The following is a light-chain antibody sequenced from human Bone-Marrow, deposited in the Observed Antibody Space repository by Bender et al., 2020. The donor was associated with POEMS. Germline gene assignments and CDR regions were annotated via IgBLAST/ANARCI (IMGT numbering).Light chain of an antibody. V-gene: IGLV1-44*01. CDR3: ATWHDSLNGWV. J-gene: IGLJ3*02. CDR1: SSNIVTNP. CDR2: NTN. Sequence: QSVLTQPPSASGTPGQRVIISCSGSSSNIVTNPVNWYQHLPGTAPKVLIYNTNQRPSGVPDRFSGSKSGTSASLAISALQSEDEGDDYCATWHDSLNGWVFGGGTKLAVL.